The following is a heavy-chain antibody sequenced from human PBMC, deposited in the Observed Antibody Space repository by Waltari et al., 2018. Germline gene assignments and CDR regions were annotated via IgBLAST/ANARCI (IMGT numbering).Heavy chain of an antibody. CDR2: ITGSGSTK. J-gene: IGHJ4*02. D-gene: IGHD3-10*01. CDR1: GFSFPPST. CDR3: AREDYYGSGSVDY. Sequence: ELQLVESGGDLVQPGGYLRLSCAASGFSFPPSTMNWVRQAPGKGLEWVSYITGSGSTKFYGDAVKGRFTISRDNAKNSLYLQMDSLRVEDTAIYYCAREDYYGSGSVDYWGQGTLVTVSS. V-gene: IGHV3-48*04.